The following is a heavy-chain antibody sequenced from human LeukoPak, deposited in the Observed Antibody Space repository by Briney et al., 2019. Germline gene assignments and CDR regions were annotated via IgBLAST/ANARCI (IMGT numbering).Heavy chain of an antibody. CDR2: ISWNSGSI. CDR3: AEAPESHYDILTGYDY. V-gene: IGHV3-9*01. J-gene: IGHJ4*02. CDR1: GFTFDDYA. Sequence: GGSLRLSCAASGFTFDDYAMHWVRHAPGKGLEWVSGISWNSGSIGYADSVKGRFTISRDNAKNSLYLQMNSLGAEDTALYYCAEAPESHYDILTGYDYWGQGTLVTVSS. D-gene: IGHD3-9*01.